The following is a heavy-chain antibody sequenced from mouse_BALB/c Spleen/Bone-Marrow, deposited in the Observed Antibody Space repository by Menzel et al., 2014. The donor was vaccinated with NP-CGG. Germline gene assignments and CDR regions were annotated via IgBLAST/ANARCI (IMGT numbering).Heavy chain of an antibody. J-gene: IGHJ1*01. CDR1: GFSLTSYG. D-gene: IGHD1-1*01. V-gene: IGHV2-9*02. CDR3: ARKDYGSRGGYFDV. Sequence: VKLVESGPGLVAPSQSLSIPCTVSGFSLTSYGVHWVRQPPGKGLEWLGLIWAGGSTNYNSALMSRLSISNDNSKSQVFLKMNSLQTDDTAMYYCARKDYGSRGGYFDVWGAGTTVTVSS. CDR2: IWAGGST.